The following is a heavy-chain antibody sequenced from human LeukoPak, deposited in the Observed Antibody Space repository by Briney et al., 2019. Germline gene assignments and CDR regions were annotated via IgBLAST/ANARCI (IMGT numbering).Heavy chain of an antibody. J-gene: IGHJ4*02. CDR3: ARDRNGYVDY. V-gene: IGHV3-66*02. Sequence: PGGSLRLSCVASGFTVSSNYMNWVRQAPGKGLEWVSIIYSGGSTYYADSVKGRFTISRDNSKNTLYLQMNSLSAEDTAVYYCARDRNGYVDYWGQGTLVTVSS. CDR2: IYSGGST. CDR1: GFTVSSNY. D-gene: IGHD1-14*01.